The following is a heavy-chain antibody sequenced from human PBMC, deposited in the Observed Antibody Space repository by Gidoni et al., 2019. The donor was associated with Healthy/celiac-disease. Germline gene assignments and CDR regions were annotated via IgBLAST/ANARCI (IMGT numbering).Heavy chain of an antibody. CDR3: ARDFRPPEGMVYAILDYYYYYMDV. Sequence: EVQLLESGGGLVKPGGSLRLSCAASGFTFSSYSMNWVRQAPGKGLEWVSSISSSRSDIYYADSVKGRFTISRDNAKNSLYLQMNSMRAEDTAVYYCARDFRPPEGMVYAILDYYYYYMDVWGKGTTVTVSS. CDR1: GFTFSSYS. CDR2: ISSSRSDI. J-gene: IGHJ6*03. V-gene: IGHV3-21*01. D-gene: IGHD2-8*01.